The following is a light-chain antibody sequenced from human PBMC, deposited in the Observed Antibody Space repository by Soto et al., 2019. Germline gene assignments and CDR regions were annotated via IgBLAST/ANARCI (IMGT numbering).Light chain of an antibody. CDR1: QDVDSHF. J-gene: IGKJ4*01. V-gene: IGKV3-20*01. Sequence: EIVLTQSPGTLSLSPGERATLSCRASQDVDSHFLAWYQQRPGQALRLLIYGSSRRATGIPDRISGSGYGTDFTLNISRVGPEDIAVYFCHQYYSSITFGGGTKVEVK. CDR3: HQYYSSIT. CDR2: GSS.